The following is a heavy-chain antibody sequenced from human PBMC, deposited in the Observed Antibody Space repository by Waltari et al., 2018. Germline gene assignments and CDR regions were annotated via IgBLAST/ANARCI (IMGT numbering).Heavy chain of an antibody. Sequence: EVQLVESGGGLVQPGGSLRLSCAASGFTFSSYSMNWFRQAPGKGLEWVRYISGVSGSIHYADSGKGRITVSRDNAKNSRYLQMSSLTAEDTAVFYCARDRDWAFDIWGQGTMVTVSS. CDR3: ARDRDWAFDI. CDR1: GFTFSSYS. D-gene: IGHD2-21*01. J-gene: IGHJ3*02. V-gene: IGHV3-48*04. CDR2: ISGVSGSI.